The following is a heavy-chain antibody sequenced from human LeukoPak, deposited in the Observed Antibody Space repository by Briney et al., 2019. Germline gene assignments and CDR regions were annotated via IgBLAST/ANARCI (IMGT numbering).Heavy chain of an antibody. CDR1: GYTFTSYY. J-gene: IGHJ4*02. Sequence: SCKASGYTFTSYYMHWVRQAPGKGLEWVAVISYDGSNKYYADSVKGRFTISRDNSKNTLYLQMNSLRAEDTAVYYCASIVGATGNDYWGQGTLVTVSS. CDR3: ASIVGATGNDY. D-gene: IGHD1-26*01. V-gene: IGHV3-30*03. CDR2: ISYDGSNK.